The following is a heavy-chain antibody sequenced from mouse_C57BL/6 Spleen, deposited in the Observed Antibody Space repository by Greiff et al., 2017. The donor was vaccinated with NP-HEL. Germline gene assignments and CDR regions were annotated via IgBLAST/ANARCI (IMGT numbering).Heavy chain of an antibody. Sequence: EVQVVASGGGLVKPGGSLKLSCAASGFTFSDYGMHWVRQAPEKGLEWVAYISSGSSTIYYADTVKGRFTISRDNAKNTLFLQMTSLRSEDTAMYYCARPYGSSWFAYWGQGTLVTVSA. CDR3: ARPYGSSWFAY. D-gene: IGHD1-1*01. J-gene: IGHJ3*01. CDR2: ISSGSSTI. CDR1: GFTFSDYG. V-gene: IGHV5-17*01.